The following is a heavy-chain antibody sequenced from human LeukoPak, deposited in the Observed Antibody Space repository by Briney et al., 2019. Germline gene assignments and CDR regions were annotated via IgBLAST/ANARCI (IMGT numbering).Heavy chain of an antibody. V-gene: IGHV3-11*01. J-gene: IGHJ4*02. Sequence: GGSLRLSCAASGFTFSDFYMTWIRQAPGKGLEWVSYISNSGSTIYYADSVKGRFTISRDNAKNSLYLQMNSLRAEDTAVYYCARSADSSGYFRKITLYYFDYWGQGTLVTVSS. D-gene: IGHD3-22*01. CDR3: ARSADSSGYFRKITLYYFDY. CDR2: ISNSGSTI. CDR1: GFTFSDFY.